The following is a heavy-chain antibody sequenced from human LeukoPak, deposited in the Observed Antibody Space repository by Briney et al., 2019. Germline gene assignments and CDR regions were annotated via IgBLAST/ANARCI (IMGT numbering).Heavy chain of an antibody. CDR3: ARDVYCSGGSCLHYFDY. D-gene: IGHD2-15*01. CDR2: ISSSSSYI. CDR1: GVTFSSYS. Sequence: GGSLRLSCAASGVTFSSYSMNWVRQAPGKGLEWVSSISSSSSYIYYADSVKGRFTISRDNAKNSLYLQMNSLRAEDTAVYYCARDVYCSGGSCLHYFDYWGQGTLVTVSS. V-gene: IGHV3-21*01. J-gene: IGHJ4*02.